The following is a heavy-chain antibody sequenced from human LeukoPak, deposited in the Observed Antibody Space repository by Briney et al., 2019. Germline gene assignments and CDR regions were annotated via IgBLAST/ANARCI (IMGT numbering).Heavy chain of an antibody. CDR2: IYYSGST. V-gene: IGHV4-39*07. CDR1: GGSISSSSYY. D-gene: IGHD5-18*01. Sequence: SETLSLTCTVSGGSISSSSYYWGWIRQPPGKGLEWIGSIYYSGSTYYNPSLKSRVTISVDKSKNQFSLKLSSVTAADTAVYYCARLGYSYGTFDYWGQGTLVTVSS. J-gene: IGHJ4*02. CDR3: ARLGYSYGTFDY.